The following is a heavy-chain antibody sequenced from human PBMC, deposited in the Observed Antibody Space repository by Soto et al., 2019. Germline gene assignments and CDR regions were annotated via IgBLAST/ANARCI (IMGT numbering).Heavy chain of an antibody. CDR3: ARHGITGIAAAGTQDYYYYYYGMDV. V-gene: IGHV5-10-1*01. CDR2: IDPSDSYT. D-gene: IGHD6-13*01. CDR1: GCNFTSYW. Sequence: GESLKISCTGSGCNFTSYWISWVRQMPGKGLEWMGRIDPSDSYTNYSPSFQGHVTISADKSISTAYLQWSSLKASDTAMYYCARHGITGIAAAGTQDYYYYYYGMDVWGQGTTVTVSS. J-gene: IGHJ6*02.